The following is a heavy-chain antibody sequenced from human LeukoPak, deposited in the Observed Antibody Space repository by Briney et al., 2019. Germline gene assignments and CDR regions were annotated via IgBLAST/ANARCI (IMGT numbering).Heavy chain of an antibody. D-gene: IGHD4-17*01. J-gene: IGHJ4*02. CDR2: ISDDGGNK. V-gene: IGHV3-30*18. CDR1: GFTFSNYG. Sequence: GRSLRLSCAASGFTFSNYGMHWVRQAPGKGLEWVAVISDDGGNKYYADSVKGRFTISRDNSKNTLYLQMNSLRAEDTAVYYCAKAETVTQRGYFDYWGQGSLVTVSS. CDR3: AKAETVTQRGYFDY.